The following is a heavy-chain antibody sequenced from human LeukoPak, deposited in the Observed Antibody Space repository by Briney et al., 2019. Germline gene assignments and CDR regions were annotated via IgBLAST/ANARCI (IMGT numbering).Heavy chain of an antibody. CDR3: ARSSLAAARIDY. J-gene: IGHJ4*02. CDR2: INPNSGGT. CDR1: GYTFTGYY. Sequence: ASVKVSCKASGYTFTGYYMHWVRQAPGQGLEWMGWINPNSGGTNYAQKFQGRVTMTRNTSISTAYMELSSLRSEDTAVYYCARSSLAAARIDYWGQGTLVTVSS. V-gene: IGHV1-2*02. D-gene: IGHD6-13*01.